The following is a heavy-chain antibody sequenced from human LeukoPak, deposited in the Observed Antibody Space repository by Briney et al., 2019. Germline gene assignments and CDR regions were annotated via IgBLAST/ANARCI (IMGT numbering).Heavy chain of an antibody. CDR1: GYDLSSYW. CDR3: ARRFCSGGSCYDY. D-gene: IGHD2-15*01. Sequence: GESLKISCKGYGYDLSSYWIAWVRQMPGRGLEWMGIIYPDDSDARYSPSFQGQVTFSADKSINTAYLRWSSLKASDTAFYYCARRFCSGGSCYDYWGQGTLVTVSS. J-gene: IGHJ4*02. CDR2: IYPDDSDA. V-gene: IGHV5-51*01.